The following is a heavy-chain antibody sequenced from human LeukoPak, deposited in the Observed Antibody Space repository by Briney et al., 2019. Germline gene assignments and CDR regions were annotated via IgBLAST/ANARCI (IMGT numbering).Heavy chain of an antibody. CDR1: GFSFSSYL. Sequence: GGSLRLSCAASGFSFSSYLMHWVRQAPGKGLVWVSRIKSDGKTNYTDSVKGRFTISRDNAKNTVSLQMNSLRAEDTGVYYCARAPSEIGGYYPEYFRHWGQGTLVTVSS. CDR2: IKSDGKT. D-gene: IGHD3-22*01. CDR3: ARAPSEIGGYYPEYFRH. V-gene: IGHV3-74*01. J-gene: IGHJ1*01.